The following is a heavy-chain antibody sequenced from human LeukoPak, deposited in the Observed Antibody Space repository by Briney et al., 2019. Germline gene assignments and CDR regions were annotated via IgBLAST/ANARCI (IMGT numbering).Heavy chain of an antibody. CDR1: GYTFTTYG. D-gene: IGHD3-22*01. J-gene: IGHJ6*02. CDR2: VSAYSGDT. Sequence: GASVKVSCKASGYTFTTYGITWVRQAPGQGLEWMGWVSAYSGDTDYAQNLQSRVTMTTDTSTSTAYMELTTLRSDDTAVYYCARVWYDSGNHLYFYYGLDVWGQGTTVTVSS. V-gene: IGHV1-18*01. CDR3: ARVWYDSGNHLYFYYGLDV.